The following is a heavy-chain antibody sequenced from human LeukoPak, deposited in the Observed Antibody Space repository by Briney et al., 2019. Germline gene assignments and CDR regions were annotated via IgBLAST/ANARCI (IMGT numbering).Heavy chain of an antibody. D-gene: IGHD5-18*01. V-gene: IGHV3-23*01. Sequence: GGSLRLSCAASGFTFSSYAMSWIRQAPGKGLEWVSDINGSGGSTYYADSVKGRFTISRDNSKNTLYLQMNSLRAEDTAVYYCAKRIQSAMATGYWGQGTLVTVSS. J-gene: IGHJ4*02. CDR1: GFTFSSYA. CDR2: INGSGGST. CDR3: AKRIQSAMATGY.